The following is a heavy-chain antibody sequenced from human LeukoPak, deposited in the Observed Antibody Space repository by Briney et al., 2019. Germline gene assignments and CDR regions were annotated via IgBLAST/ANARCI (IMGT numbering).Heavy chain of an antibody. CDR2: IRYDGSNK. J-gene: IGHJ4*02. D-gene: IGHD4-17*01. Sequence: PGRSLRLSCAASGFTFSSYGMHWVRQAPGKGLEWVAFIRYDGSNKYYADSVKGRFTISRDNSKNTLYLQMNSLRAEDTAVYYCAKVYTVTTAGGDYWGQGTLVTVSS. CDR1: GFTFSSYG. V-gene: IGHV3-30*02. CDR3: AKVYTVTTAGGDY.